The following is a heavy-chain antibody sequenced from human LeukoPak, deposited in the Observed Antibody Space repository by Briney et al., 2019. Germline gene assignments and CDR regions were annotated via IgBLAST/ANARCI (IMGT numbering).Heavy chain of an antibody. J-gene: IGHJ4*02. Sequence: GGSLRLSCVASGFTFSSTTMGGVRQAPGRGLEWVSSITAIDGRTYYADSVRGRFTISRDNSKNTVYLQLNSLRAGDTAIYYCTKDRRGPAAGTWYFDSWGQGTLVTVSS. CDR3: TKDRRGPAAGTWYFDS. CDR1: GFTFSSTT. CDR2: ITAIDGRT. V-gene: IGHV3-23*01. D-gene: IGHD6-13*01.